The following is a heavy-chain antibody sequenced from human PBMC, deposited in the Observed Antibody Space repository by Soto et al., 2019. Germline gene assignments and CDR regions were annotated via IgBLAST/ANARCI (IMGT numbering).Heavy chain of an antibody. J-gene: IGHJ4*02. CDR3: AREQYTWKL. D-gene: IGHD1-20*01. CDR1: GVSITPYY. CDR2: VYHTGNT. V-gene: IGHV4-59*01. Sequence: SETLSLTCTVSGVSITPYYWTWIRHLPGKGLEWIGYVYHTGNTYYNPSLKRRVTISLDTPKNQVSLRQKSVTAAHTAVYYCAREQYTWKLWCQGTLVTLSS.